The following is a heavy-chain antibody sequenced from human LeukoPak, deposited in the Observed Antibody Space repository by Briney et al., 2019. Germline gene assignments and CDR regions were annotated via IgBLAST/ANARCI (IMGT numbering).Heavy chain of an antibody. CDR3: ATDLGSSRPNF. J-gene: IGHJ4*02. V-gene: IGHV3-7*01. Sequence: GGSLRLSCAASGFSFSTYLMTCVREAPGEGLEWVANIKQDGSENYYVDSARGRFTISRENAKNSLYLQMNSLTAEDTAVYYCATDLGSSRPNFWGQGILVTVSS. CDR1: GFSFSTYL. CDR2: IKQDGSEN. D-gene: IGHD6-13*01.